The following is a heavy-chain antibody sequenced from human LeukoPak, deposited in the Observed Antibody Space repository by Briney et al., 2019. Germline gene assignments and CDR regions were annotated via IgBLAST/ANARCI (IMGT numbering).Heavy chain of an antibody. CDR2: IYYSGST. CDR1: GGSISSYY. Sequence: SETLSLTCTVSGGSISSYYWSWIRQPPGKGLEWIGYIYYSGSTNYNPSLKSRVTISVDTSKNQFSLKLSSVTAADTAVYYYARHSGSYYRPFSADYWGQGTLVTVSS. CDR3: ARHSGSYYRPFSADY. V-gene: IGHV4-59*01. J-gene: IGHJ4*02. D-gene: IGHD1-26*01.